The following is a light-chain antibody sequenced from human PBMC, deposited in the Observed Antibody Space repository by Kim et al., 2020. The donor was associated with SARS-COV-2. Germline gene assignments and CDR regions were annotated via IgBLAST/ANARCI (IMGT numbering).Light chain of an antibody. CDR2: GAS. V-gene: IGKV3-20*01. Sequence: SPGERATLSCRASQSVSSSYLAWYQQKPGQAPRLLIYGASSRATGIPDRFSGSGSGTDFTLTISRLEPEDFAVYYCQYYSSSSLTFGQGTKVDIK. CDR3: QYYSSSSLT. CDR1: QSVSSSY. J-gene: IGKJ1*01.